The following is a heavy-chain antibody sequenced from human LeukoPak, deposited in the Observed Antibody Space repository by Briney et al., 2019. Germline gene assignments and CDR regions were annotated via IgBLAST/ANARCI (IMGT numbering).Heavy chain of an antibody. CDR3: ANMAAATNYYFYYYMDV. D-gene: IGHD6-13*01. CDR2: ISSSSSYI. Sequence: GGSLRLSCAASGFTFSSYSMNWVRQAPGKGLEWVSYISSSSSYIYYADSVKGRFTISRDNAKNSLYLQMNSLRAEDTAVYYCANMAAATNYYFYYYMDVWGKGTTVTVSS. J-gene: IGHJ6*03. V-gene: IGHV3-21*01. CDR1: GFTFSSYS.